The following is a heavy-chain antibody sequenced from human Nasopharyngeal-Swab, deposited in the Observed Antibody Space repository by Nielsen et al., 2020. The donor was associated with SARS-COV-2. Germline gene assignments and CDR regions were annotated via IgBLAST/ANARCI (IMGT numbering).Heavy chain of an antibody. CDR2: ISYDGSKK. J-gene: IGHJ6*02. Sequence: GALRLSCAASGFTFSSYAMHWVRQAPGKGLEWVAVISYDGSKKYYADSVKGRFTISRDNSKNTLYLQMNSLRAEDTAVYYCARDQGSSWYTYYYYYGMDVWGQGTTVTVSS. CDR3: ARDQGSSWYTYYYYYGMDV. CDR1: GFTFSSYA. D-gene: IGHD6-13*01. V-gene: IGHV3-30-3*01.